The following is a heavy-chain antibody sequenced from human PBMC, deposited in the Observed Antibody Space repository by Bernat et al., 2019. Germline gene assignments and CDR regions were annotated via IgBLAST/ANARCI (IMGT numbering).Heavy chain of an antibody. J-gene: IGHJ4*02. V-gene: IGHV1-69*01. CDR1: GGTFSSYA. D-gene: IGHD3-9*01. CDR2: IIPIFGTA. Sequence: QVQLVQSGAEVKKPGSSVKVSCKASGGTFSSYAISWVRQAPGQGLEWMGGIIPIFGTANYAQKFQGRVTITADESTSTAYMELSSLRSEDTAVYYCARGLRSRLRYFDWSEKGYFDYWGQGTLVTVSS. CDR3: ARGLRSRLRYFDWSEKGYFDY.